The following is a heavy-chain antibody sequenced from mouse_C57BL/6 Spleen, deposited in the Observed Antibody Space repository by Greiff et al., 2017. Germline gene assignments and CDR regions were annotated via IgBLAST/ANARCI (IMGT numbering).Heavy chain of an antibody. CDR3: ARGTTAGDY. CDR2: INPRTGGT. V-gene: IGHV1-42*01. D-gene: IGHD1-2*01. CDR1: GYSFTGYY. Sequence: VQLQQSGPELVKPGASVKISCKASGYSFTGYYMNWVKQSPEKSLEWIGEINPRTGGTTYNQKFKAKATLTVDKSSSTAYMQLTGLTSEDSAVYYCARGTTAGDYWGQGTTLTVSS. J-gene: IGHJ2*01.